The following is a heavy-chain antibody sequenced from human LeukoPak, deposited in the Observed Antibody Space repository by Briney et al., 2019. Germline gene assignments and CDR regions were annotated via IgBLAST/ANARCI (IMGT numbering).Heavy chain of an antibody. CDR1: GFTFSSYA. CDR2: ISYDGSNK. J-gene: IGHJ4*02. Sequence: GRSLRLSCAASGFTFSSYAMHWVRQAPGKGLEWVAVISYDGSNKYYADSVKGRFTISRDNSKNTLYLQMNSLRAEDTAVYYCARDFPYRSGGSCWGYFDYWGQGTLVTVSS. D-gene: IGHD2-15*01. CDR3: ARDFPYRSGGSCWGYFDY. V-gene: IGHV3-30*04.